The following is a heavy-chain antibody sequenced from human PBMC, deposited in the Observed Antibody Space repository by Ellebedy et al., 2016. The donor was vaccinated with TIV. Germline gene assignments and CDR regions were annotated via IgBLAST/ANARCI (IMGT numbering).Heavy chain of an antibody. CDR2: INPHSCDT. CDR1: AYTFSGYY. Sequence: AASVKVSCKASAYTFSGYYIHWVRQAPGQGLEWMGWINPHSCDTNHAQKFQGRVTMTRDTSISTAYMELSRLRSDDAAFYYCARNPGSSFYYYGLDLWGQGTTVTVSS. CDR3: ARNPGSSFYYYGLDL. D-gene: IGHD5-18*01. J-gene: IGHJ6*02. V-gene: IGHV1-2*02.